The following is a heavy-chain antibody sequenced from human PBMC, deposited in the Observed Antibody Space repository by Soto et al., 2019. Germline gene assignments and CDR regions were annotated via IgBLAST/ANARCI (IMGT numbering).Heavy chain of an antibody. V-gene: IGHV4-30-4*08. Sequence: QVQLQESGPGLVKPSQTLSLTCTVSGGSVSSGDYYWSWIRQPPGKGLEWIGYIYYSGSTYYNPSLKSRVXIXVXXSKNQFSLKLSSVTAADTAVYYCAREEWRLRRLDYWGQGTLVTVSS. CDR1: GGSVSSGDYY. CDR3: AREEWRLRRLDY. D-gene: IGHD4-17*01. CDR2: IYYSGST. J-gene: IGHJ4*02.